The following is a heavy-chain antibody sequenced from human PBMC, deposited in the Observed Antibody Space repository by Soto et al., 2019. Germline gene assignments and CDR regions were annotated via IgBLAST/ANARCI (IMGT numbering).Heavy chain of an antibody. D-gene: IGHD6-19*01. CDR3: AREPNGIAVAGTFGY. CDR1: GFSLSRAW. CDR2: INKDATT. V-gene: IGHV3-74*01. J-gene: IGHJ4*02. Sequence: GGSLRLSCVVSGFSLSRAWMDWVRQVPGKGLVWVSRINKDATTTYADSVKGRFTISRDNSKNTLYLQMNSLRAEDTAVYYCAREPNGIAVAGTFGYWGQGTLVTVSS.